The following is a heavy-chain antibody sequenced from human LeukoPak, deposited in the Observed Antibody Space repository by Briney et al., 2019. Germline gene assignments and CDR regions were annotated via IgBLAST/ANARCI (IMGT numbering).Heavy chain of an antibody. D-gene: IGHD4-11*01. CDR2: IKSLSDGGTT. V-gene: IGHV3-15*01. CDR1: GITFINAW. J-gene: IGHJ4*02. CDR3: TTPLTTVTTKPFDS. Sequence: AGGSLRLSCAASGITFINAWMNWVRQAPGKGLEWVGRIKSLSDGGTTEYAAPVEGRFTISRDDRKNTVYLQLNSLKMEDTAVYYCTTPLTTVTTKPFDSWDQGTLVTVSS.